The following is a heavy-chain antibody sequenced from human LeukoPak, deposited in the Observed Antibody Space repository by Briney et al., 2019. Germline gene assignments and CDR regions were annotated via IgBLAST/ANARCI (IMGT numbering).Heavy chain of an antibody. D-gene: IGHD2-2*02. CDR3: ARQLGGGPAATPFDY. J-gene: IGHJ4*02. Sequence: GESLKISCKGSGYSFSNYWIVWVRQMPGKGLEWMGSIYPDDSDTRYSPSFQGQVTISADKSISTAYLQWSSLRTSDTAMYYCARQLGGGPAATPFDYWGQGTLVTVSS. V-gene: IGHV5-51*01. CDR2: IYPDDSDT. CDR1: GYSFSNYW.